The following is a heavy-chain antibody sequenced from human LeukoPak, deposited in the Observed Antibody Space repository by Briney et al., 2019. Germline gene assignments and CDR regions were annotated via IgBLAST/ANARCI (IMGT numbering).Heavy chain of an antibody. J-gene: IGHJ6*02. CDR2: INPNGGRT. D-gene: IGHD1-26*01. CDR3: ARDIVKVYYGIDG. Sequence: GGPVKVSCKAPGYTFTSYYMHWVRHAPEQGLEWMGIINPNGGRTSYGQKFPGRVTMTRDTCTSTVYMELSRMRSEDTAVYYCARDIVKVYYGIDGWGQGTTVTVSS. CDR1: GYTFTSYY. V-gene: IGHV1-46*01.